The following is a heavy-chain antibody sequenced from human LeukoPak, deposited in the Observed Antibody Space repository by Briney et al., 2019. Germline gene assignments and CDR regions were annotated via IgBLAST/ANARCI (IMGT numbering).Heavy chain of an antibody. CDR2: IKGDGSEK. V-gene: IGHV3-7*01. CDR1: GLIFSNHW. Sequence: GGSLRLSCAASGLIFSNHWMSWVRQAPGKGLEWVANIKGDGSEKYYVDAMKGRFTISRDNAKNSLYLQMNSLRAEDTAVYYCARDISGSYYDLDYWGQGTLVTVSS. J-gene: IGHJ4*02. D-gene: IGHD1-26*01. CDR3: ARDISGSYYDLDY.